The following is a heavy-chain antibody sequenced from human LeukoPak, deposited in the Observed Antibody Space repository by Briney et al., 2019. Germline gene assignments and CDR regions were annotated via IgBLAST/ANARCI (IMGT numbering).Heavy chain of an antibody. CDR3: AKRGEEYDYVWGSYRYYFDY. V-gene: IGHV3-30*18. Sequence: GRSLRLSCAASGFTFSSYGMRWVRQAPGKGLEWVAVISYDGSNKYYADSVKGRFTISRDNSKNTLYLQMNSLRAEDTAVYYCAKRGEEYDYVWGSYRYYFDYWGQGTLVTVSS. J-gene: IGHJ4*02. D-gene: IGHD3-16*02. CDR1: GFTFSSYG. CDR2: ISYDGSNK.